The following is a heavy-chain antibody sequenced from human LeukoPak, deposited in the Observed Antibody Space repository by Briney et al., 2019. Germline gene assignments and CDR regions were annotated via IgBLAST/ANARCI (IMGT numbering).Heavy chain of an antibody. V-gene: IGHV4-34*01. CDR3: ARTGYYGSGSYYIKNDY. CDR1: GGSFSGYY. D-gene: IGHD3-10*01. J-gene: IGHJ4*02. Sequence: PSETLSLTCAVYGGSFSGYYWSWIRQPPGKGLEWIGEINHSGSTNYNPSLKSRVTISVDTSKNQFSLKLSSVTAADTAVYYCARTGYYGSGSYYIKNDYWGQGTLVTVSS. CDR2: INHSGST.